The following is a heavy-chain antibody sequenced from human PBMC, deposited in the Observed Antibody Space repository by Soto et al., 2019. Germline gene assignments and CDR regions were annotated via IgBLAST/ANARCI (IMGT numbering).Heavy chain of an antibody. CDR1: GFTFSSYG. D-gene: IGHD1-26*01. CDR3: ARATVRNSGSYYYYYYGMDV. CDR2: IWYDGSNK. J-gene: IGHJ6*02. V-gene: IGHV3-33*01. Sequence: GGSLRLSCAASGFTFSSYGMHWVRQAPGKGLEWVAVIWYDGSNKYYADSVKGRFTISRDNSKNTLYLQMNSLRAEDTAVYYCARATVRNSGSYYYYYYGMDVWGQGTTVTVSS.